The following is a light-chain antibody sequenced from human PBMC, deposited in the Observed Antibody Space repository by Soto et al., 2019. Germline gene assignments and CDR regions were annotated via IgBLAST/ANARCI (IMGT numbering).Light chain of an antibody. J-gene: IGLJ1*01. V-gene: IGLV2-14*01. CDR3: SSYTSSSTL. Sequence: QSALTQPASVSGSPGQSITIFCNGTSSDVGSYNYVSWYQQHPGKAPKLMIYEVSDRPSGISSRFSGSKSGNTASLTISGLQTEDEADYYCSSYTSSSTLFGTGTKLTVL. CDR2: EVS. CDR1: SSDVGSYNY.